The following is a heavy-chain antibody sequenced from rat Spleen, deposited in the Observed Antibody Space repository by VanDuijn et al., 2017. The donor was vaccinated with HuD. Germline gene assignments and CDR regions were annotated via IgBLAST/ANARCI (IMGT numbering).Heavy chain of an antibody. CDR3: TREETLYWYFDF. V-gene: IGHV5-46*01. CDR1: GFTFSNFP. CDR2: ISTRGGST. J-gene: IGHJ1*01. D-gene: IGHD3-4*01. Sequence: EVQLVESGGDLVQPGRSVRLSCAASGFTFSNFPMAWVRQAPTKGLEWVATISTRGGSTYYRDSVKGRFTISRDNAKGTLSLQMNILRSEDTATYFCTREETLYWYFDFWGPGTMVTVSS.